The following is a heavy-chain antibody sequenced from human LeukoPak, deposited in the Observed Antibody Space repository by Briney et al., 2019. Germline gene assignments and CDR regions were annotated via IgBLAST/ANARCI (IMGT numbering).Heavy chain of an antibody. D-gene: IGHD7-27*01. CDR2: IRYDGSNK. CDR1: GFTFSRNG. Sequence: GGSLRLSCAASGFTFSRNGMHWVRHAPGKGLEGVAFIRYDGSNKFYADSVKGRFTISRDNSKNTLNLQMSSLRAEDTAVYYCAKGTGDLTFDYWGQGTLVTASS. J-gene: IGHJ4*02. V-gene: IGHV3-30*02. CDR3: AKGTGDLTFDY.